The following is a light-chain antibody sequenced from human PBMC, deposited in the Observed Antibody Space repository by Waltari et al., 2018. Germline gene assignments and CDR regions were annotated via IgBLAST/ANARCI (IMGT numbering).Light chain of an antibody. J-gene: IGKJ2*01. CDR1: QSISSY. CDR2: DAS. V-gene: IGKV1-39*01. CDR3: QQSDDTPFT. Sequence: DIQMTQSPSSLSASVGDRVTITCRASQSISSYLNWFQQRPGKAPKVLIYDASRLQSGVPSRFSGSGSGTEFTLTISSLHPDDFATYYCQQSDDTPFTFGQGTKLEIK.